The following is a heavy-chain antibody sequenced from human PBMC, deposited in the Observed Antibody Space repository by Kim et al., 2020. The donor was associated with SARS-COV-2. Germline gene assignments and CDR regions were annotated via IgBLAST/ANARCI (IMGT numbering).Heavy chain of an antibody. CDR1: GYTFTSYP. Sequence: ASVKVSCKASGYTFTSYPMNWVRQAPGQGLEWMGWINTHTVNSTYAQGFTGRVVFSLDTSVSTAYLEISSLKSEDTAVYSCARDRVSRGCYLWSGLDSWG. CDR3: ARDRVSRGCYLWSGLDS. V-gene: IGHV7-4-1*02. D-gene: IGHD6-19*01. J-gene: IGHJ5*01. CDR2: INTHTVNS.